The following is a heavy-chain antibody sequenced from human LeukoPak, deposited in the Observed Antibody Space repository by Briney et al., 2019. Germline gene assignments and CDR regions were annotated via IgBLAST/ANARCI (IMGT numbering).Heavy chain of an antibody. CDR1: GGSISSYY. CDR2: IYYSGST. J-gene: IGHJ4*02. V-gene: IGHV4-59*01. CDR3: ARGRLDFDY. Sequence: SETQSLTCTVSGGSISSYYWSWIRQPPGKGLEWIGYIYYSGSTNYNPSLKSRVTISVDTSKNQFSLKLSSVTAADTAVYYCARGRLDFDYWGQGTLVTVSS.